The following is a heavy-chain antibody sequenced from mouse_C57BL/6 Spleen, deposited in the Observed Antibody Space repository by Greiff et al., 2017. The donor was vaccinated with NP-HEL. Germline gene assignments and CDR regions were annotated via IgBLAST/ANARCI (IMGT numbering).Heavy chain of an antibody. V-gene: IGHV5-16*01. CDR3: ARVDGYYFYAMDY. D-gene: IGHD2-3*01. J-gene: IGHJ4*01. CDR1: GFTFSDYY. Sequence: EVKLMESEGGLVQPGSSMKLSCTASGFTFSDYYMAWVRQVPEKGLEWVANINYDGSSTYYLDSLKSRFIISRDNAKNILYLQMSSLKSEDTATYYCARVDGYYFYAMDYWGQGTSVTVSS. CDR2: INYDGSST.